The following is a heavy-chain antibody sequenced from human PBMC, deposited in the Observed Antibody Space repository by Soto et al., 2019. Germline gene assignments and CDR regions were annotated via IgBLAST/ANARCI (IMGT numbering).Heavy chain of an antibody. J-gene: IGHJ5*02. D-gene: IGHD2-15*01. CDR3: VEADCSGGSCS. V-gene: IGHV3-23*01. CDR1: GFTFSSYA. CDR2: ISGSGGST. Sequence: GGSLRLSCAASGFTFSSYAMSWVRQAPGKGLEWVSAISGSGGSTYYADSVKGRFTLSRDNSKKTLYLQINSLRAEDTAVYYCVEADCSGGSCSWGQGTLVTVSS.